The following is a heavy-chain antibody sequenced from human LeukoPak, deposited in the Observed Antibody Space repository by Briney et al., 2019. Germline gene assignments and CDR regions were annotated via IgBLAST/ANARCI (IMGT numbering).Heavy chain of an antibody. CDR1: GYTLTSYA. CDR2: INTKTGNP. Sequence: VASVKVSCKASGYTLTSYAMNWVRQAPGQGLEWMGWINTKTGNPTYAQGFTGRFVFSLDTSVSTAYLQISSLKAEDTAVYYCASRGIAAAPGYWGQGTLVTVSS. CDR3: ASRGIAAAPGY. D-gene: IGHD6-13*01. J-gene: IGHJ4*02. V-gene: IGHV7-4-1*02.